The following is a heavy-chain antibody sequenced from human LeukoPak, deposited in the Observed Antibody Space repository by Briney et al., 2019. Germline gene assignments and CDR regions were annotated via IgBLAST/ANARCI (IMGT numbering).Heavy chain of an antibody. Sequence: GGSLRLSCAASGNYWMHLVRQAPGKGLVWVSHINSDGSWTGYADSVKGRFTISKDNAKNMVYLHMNSLRVDDTAVYYCVSFYETYWGRGTLVTVSS. CDR3: VSFYETY. D-gene: IGHD2-2*01. CDR2: INSDGSWT. CDR1: GNYW. V-gene: IGHV3-74*01. J-gene: IGHJ4*02.